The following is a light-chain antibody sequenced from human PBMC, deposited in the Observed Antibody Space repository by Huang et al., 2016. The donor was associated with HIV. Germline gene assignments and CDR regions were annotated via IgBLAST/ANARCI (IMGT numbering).Light chain of an antibody. CDR1: QSIRAY. V-gene: IGKV1-39*01. J-gene: IGKJ1*01. Sequence: DIQMTQSPSSLSASVGDRVTITCRASQSIRAYLNWYQEKPGKATQLLIFTASSLQRGGPSRFSGNGSGTDFALTISSLQPEDFATYYCQQSHATPWTFGQGTKVEIK. CDR2: TAS. CDR3: QQSHATPWT.